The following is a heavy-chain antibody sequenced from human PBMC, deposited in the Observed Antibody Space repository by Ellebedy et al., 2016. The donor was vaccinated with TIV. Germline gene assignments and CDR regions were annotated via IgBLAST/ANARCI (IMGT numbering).Heavy chain of an antibody. D-gene: IGHD2-8*01. J-gene: IGHJ4*02. V-gene: IGHV3-23*01. CDR3: AKPFLTVYAPFAY. CDR2: ISATGYDT. CDR1: GFTFDNYA. Sequence: GESLKISCAASGFTFDNYAMSWVRQAPGKGLEWVSTISATGYDTYYADSLKGRFTISRDNSKNTLYLQMNSLRAEDTAVYYCAKPFLTVYAPFAYWGQGTLVTVSS.